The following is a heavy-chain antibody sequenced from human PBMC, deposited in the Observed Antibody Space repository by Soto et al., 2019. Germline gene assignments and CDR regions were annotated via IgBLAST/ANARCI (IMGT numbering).Heavy chain of an antibody. J-gene: IGHJ4*02. V-gene: IGHV4-39*01. CDR3: AWIVSYYDFWSGLNGGFDY. CDR1: GGSISSSSYY. Sequence: QLQLQESGPGLVKPSETLSLTCTVSGGSISSSSYYWGWIRQPPGKGLEWIGSIYYSGSTYYNPSLKSRVTISVDTSKNQFSLKLSSVTAADTAVYYCAWIVSYYDFWSGLNGGFDYWGQGTLVTVSS. D-gene: IGHD3-3*01. CDR2: IYYSGST.